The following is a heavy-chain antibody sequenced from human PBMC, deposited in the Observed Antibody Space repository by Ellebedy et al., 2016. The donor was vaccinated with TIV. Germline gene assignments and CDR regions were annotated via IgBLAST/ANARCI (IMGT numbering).Heavy chain of an antibody. D-gene: IGHD1-20*01. CDR3: AKGLTGDRGGWGWYFDR. J-gene: IGHJ2*01. CDR2: ISGSGGST. Sequence: GESLKISCAASGFTFSSYAMSWVRQAPGKGLEWVSTISGSGGSTRYADSVKGRFTISRDNSKNTLYLQMNSLRVEDTAIYYCAKGLTGDRGGWGWYFDRWGRGTVVTVSS. V-gene: IGHV3-23*01. CDR1: GFTFSSYA.